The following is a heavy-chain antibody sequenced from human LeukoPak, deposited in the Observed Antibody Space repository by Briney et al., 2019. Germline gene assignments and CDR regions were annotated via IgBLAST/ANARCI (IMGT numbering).Heavy chain of an antibody. CDR2: IYYSGST. CDR1: GGSISNYY. Sequence: SETLSLTCTVSGGSISNYYWSWIRQPPGKGLEWIGYIYYSGSTNYNPSLKSRVTTSVDTSKNQFSLKLSSVTAADTAVYYCARSHGIIGYGYDSSGYYLYFDYWGQGTLVTVSS. CDR3: ARSHGIIGYGYDSSGYYLYFDY. V-gene: IGHV4-59*01. J-gene: IGHJ4*02. D-gene: IGHD3-22*01.